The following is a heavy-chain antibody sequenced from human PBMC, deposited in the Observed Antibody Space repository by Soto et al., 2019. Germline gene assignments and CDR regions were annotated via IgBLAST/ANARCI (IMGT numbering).Heavy chain of an antibody. J-gene: IGHJ3*02. D-gene: IGHD3-9*01. CDR3: ARASYYDIFGAFDI. CDR2: ISSSGSTI. Sequence: GGSLRLSCAASGFTFSDYYMSWIRQAPGKGLEWVSYISSSGSTIYYADSVKGRFTISRDNAKNSLYLQMNSLRAEDTAVYYCARASYYDIFGAFDIWGQGTMVTVSS. V-gene: IGHV3-11*01. CDR1: GFTFSDYY.